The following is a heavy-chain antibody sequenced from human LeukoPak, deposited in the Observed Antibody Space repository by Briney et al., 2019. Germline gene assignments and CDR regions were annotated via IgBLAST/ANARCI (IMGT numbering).Heavy chain of an antibody. CDR2: INPNSGGT. J-gene: IGHJ4*02. Sequence: GASVKVSCKASGYTFTGYYMHWVRQAPGQGLEWMGWINPNSGGTNYAQKFQGRVTMTRDTSISTAYMELSRLRSDDTAVYYCARDRYDSSGSYFDYWGQGTLVTVSS. V-gene: IGHV1-2*02. D-gene: IGHD6-19*01. CDR3: ARDRYDSSGSYFDY. CDR1: GYTFTGYY.